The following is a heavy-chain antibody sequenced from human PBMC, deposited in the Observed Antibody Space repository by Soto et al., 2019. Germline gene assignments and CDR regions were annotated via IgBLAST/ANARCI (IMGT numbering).Heavy chain of an antibody. Sequence: LRLSCSASGFTFSSYAMSWVRQAPGKGLEWVSAISGSGGSTYYADSVKGRFTISRGNSKNTLYLQMNSLRAEDTAVYYCAKDRVPAAIIGGWFDPWGQGTLVTVS. J-gene: IGHJ5*02. V-gene: IGHV3-23*01. D-gene: IGHD2-2*02. CDR3: AKDRVPAAIIGGWFDP. CDR1: GFTFSSYA. CDR2: ISGSGGST.